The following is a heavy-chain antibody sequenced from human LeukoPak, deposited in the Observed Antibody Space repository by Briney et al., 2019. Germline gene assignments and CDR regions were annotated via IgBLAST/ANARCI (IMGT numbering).Heavy chain of an antibody. D-gene: IGHD3-22*01. CDR3: AGNALIYSDGNAYLHN. V-gene: IGHV3-11*01. Sequence: PGGSLRLSCAAPGFTFSDYYMNWIRQTPGKGLEWISYISSSGTTIYYADSVKGRFTISRDNVKNSLYLQMNTLRAEDTAVYYCAGNALIYSDGNAYLHNWGQGTLVTVSS. J-gene: IGHJ4*02. CDR2: ISSSGTTI. CDR1: GFTFSDYY.